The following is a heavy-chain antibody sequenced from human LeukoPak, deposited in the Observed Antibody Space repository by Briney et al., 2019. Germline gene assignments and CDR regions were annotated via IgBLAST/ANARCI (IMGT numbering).Heavy chain of an antibody. Sequence: KSSETLSLTCTVSGGSISGSSYYWGWIRQPPGKGLEWIGNIYYSGSSYYNPSLKSRVTISVDTSKNQFSLTLSSVTAADTAVYYCARGPLLGVLNYWGQGTLVTVSS. CDR1: GGSISGSSYY. CDR3: ARGPLLGVLNY. CDR2: IYYSGSS. J-gene: IGHJ4*02. V-gene: IGHV4-39*01. D-gene: IGHD2-15*01.